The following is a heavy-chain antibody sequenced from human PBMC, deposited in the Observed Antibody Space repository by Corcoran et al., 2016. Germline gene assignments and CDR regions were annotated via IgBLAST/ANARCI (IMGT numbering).Heavy chain of an antibody. D-gene: IGHD4-17*01. V-gene: IGHV3-15*07. J-gene: IGHJ4*02. CDR3: STYGIEPRNYFNS. Sequence: EVQLVESGGGLVKPGGSLRLSFAASGFTLNNAWRNWVRQAPGKGLDWVGRIKSKSEGGITDYAAPVKGRFTISRDDSRNILYLQMNSLETEDTAVYYCSTYGIEPRNYFNSWGQGTLATVSS. CDR1: GFTLNNAW. CDR2: IKSKSEGGIT.